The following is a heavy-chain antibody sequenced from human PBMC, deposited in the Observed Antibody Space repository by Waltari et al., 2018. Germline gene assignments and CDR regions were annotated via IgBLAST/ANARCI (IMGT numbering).Heavy chain of an antibody. D-gene: IGHD1-1*01. CDR2: IKTRAEGVSV. V-gene: IGHV3-15*01. Sequence: EVQLEESGGGLVKPGWSLRLSCVASGFTFNTAWLPWVLRAPGRGLEWVGRIKTRAEGVSVDYAAPLKGRFTVSRDDSRNTVYLQMNGLKTEDSGIYYCATATQIGRLENTDYWGQGTLVTVSS. CDR3: ATATQIGRLENTDY. J-gene: IGHJ4*02. CDR1: GFTFNTAW.